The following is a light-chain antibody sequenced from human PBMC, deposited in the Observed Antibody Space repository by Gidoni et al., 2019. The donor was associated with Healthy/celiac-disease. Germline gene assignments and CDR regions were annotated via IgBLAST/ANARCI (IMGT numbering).Light chain of an antibody. J-gene: IGLJ2*01. CDR2: GKN. CDR1: SLRSYY. Sequence: SSELTQDPAVSVALGKTVRITCQGDSLRSYYSSWYQQKPGQAPVLVIYGKNNRHSGIPDRFSGSSSGNTASLTITGAQAEDEADYYCNSRDSSGNHPVVFGGGTKLTVL. V-gene: IGLV3-19*01. CDR3: NSRDSSGNHPVV.